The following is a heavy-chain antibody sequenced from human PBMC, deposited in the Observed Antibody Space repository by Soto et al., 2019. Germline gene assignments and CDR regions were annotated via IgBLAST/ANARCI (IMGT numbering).Heavy chain of an antibody. Sequence: PAGSLTLSSAASGCTFRNFVMHWVRHALGKGMEWVAVISYAENNIYYADSVKGRFTISRDNSGNTLYLEMSSLRGEDTAVSYCSQDQSSIFRSGSGMDVWGQGPTVTVSS. CDR3: SQDQSSIFRSGSGMDV. CDR2: ISYAENNI. D-gene: IGHD3-3*01. V-gene: IGHV3-30*18. J-gene: IGHJ6*02. CDR1: GCTFRNFV.